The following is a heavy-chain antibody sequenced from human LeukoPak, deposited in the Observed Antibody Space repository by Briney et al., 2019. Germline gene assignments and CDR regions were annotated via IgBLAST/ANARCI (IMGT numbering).Heavy chain of an antibody. V-gene: IGHV3-23*01. CDR2: ISGSGGST. Sequence: GGSLRLSCAASGFTFSSYAMSWVRQAPGKGLEWVSAISGSGGSTYYADSVKGRFAISRDNSKNTLYLQMNSLRAEDTAVYYCAKVGLLWFGELDYWGQGTLVTVSS. D-gene: IGHD3-10*01. CDR1: GFTFSSYA. J-gene: IGHJ4*02. CDR3: AKVGLLWFGELDY.